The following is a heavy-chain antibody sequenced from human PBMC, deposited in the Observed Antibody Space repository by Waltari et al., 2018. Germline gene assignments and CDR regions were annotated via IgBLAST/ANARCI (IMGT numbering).Heavy chain of an antibody. Sequence: QVQLQESGPRLVKPSQTLSLTCTVSGGSLTSGPFYWSWIRQSAGRRLEWIGRIYSGGTTKYNPSLKSRVNISIDRSKNQFFLSLSSATATDSAMYYCVRDWGGDDLGSVWGQGAPVTVSS. CDR1: GGSLTSGPFY. V-gene: IGHV4-61*02. J-gene: IGHJ4*02. CDR2: IYSGGTT. CDR3: VRDWGGDDLGSV. D-gene: IGHD3-10*01.